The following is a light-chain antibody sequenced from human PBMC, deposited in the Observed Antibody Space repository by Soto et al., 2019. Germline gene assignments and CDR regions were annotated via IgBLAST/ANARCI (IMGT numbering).Light chain of an antibody. V-gene: IGKV3-20*01. Sequence: EIVLTQSPGTLSLSPGERATLSCRASQSVSSNYLAWYQQKPGQAPRLLIYGASNKATDIPDRFSGSGSGTDFTLTISRLEPEDFAVYYCQQYGSSPVTFGQGTKVEIK. J-gene: IGKJ1*01. CDR2: GAS. CDR1: QSVSSNY. CDR3: QQYGSSPVT.